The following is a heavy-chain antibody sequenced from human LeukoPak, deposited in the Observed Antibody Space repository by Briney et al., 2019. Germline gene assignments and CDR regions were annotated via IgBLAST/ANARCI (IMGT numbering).Heavy chain of an antibody. CDR1: GFTFSSYE. J-gene: IGHJ4*02. Sequence: GGSLRLSCAASGFTFSSYEMNWVRQALGKGLEWVSYISSSATTIYYADSVKGRFTISRDNAKNSLYLQMNSLRAEDTAVYYCARRGDYCDYVWGSHFDYWGQGTLVTVSS. V-gene: IGHV3-48*03. D-gene: IGHD3-16*01. CDR2: ISSSATTI. CDR3: ARRGDYCDYVWGSHFDY.